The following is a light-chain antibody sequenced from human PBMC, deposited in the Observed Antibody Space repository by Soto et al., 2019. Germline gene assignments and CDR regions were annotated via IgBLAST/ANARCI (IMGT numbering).Light chain of an antibody. V-gene: IGLV1-44*01. CDR1: SSNIGSNT. J-gene: IGLJ3*02. CDR2: SNN. CDR3: AAGDDSLNGWV. Sequence: QSVLTQPPSASGTPGQRVTISCSGSSSNIGSNTVNWYQQLPGTAPKLLIYSNNQRPSGVPDRFSGSKSGTSASLAISGLQSEDEADYYCAAGDDSLNGWVFGGGTKVPVL.